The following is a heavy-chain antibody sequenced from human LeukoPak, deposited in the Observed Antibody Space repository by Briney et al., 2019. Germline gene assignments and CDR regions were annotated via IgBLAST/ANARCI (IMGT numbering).Heavy chain of an antibody. CDR2: IIPIFGTA. J-gene: IGHJ6*03. CDR3: ARWRASGGYYYYYYMDV. D-gene: IGHD3-10*01. V-gene: IGHV1-69*13. CDR1: GGTFSSYA. Sequence: SVKVSCKASGGTFSSYAISWVRQAPGQGLEWMGGIIPIFGTANYAQKFPGRVTITADESTSTAYMELSSLRSEDTAVYYCARWRASGGYYYYYYMDVWGKGTTVTVSS.